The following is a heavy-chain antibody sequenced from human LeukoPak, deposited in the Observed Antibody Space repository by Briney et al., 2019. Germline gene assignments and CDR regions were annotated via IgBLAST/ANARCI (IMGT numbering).Heavy chain of an antibody. CDR2: IYYSGST. J-gene: IGHJ4*02. CDR3: ARSRQPGPFDH. V-gene: IGHV4-59*01. Sequence: SETLSLTCTVSGGSISSYYWSWIRQPPGKGLEWIGYIYYSGSTNYNPSLKSRVTISVDTSKNQFSLKLSSVTAADTAVYYCARSRQPGPFDHWGQGTLVTVSS. D-gene: IGHD2-2*01. CDR1: GGSISSYY.